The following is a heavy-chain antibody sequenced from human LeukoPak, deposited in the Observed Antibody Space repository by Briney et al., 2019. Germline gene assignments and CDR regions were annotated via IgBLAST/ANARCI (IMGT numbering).Heavy chain of an antibody. CDR3: AITDSYYYGTDV. CDR2: IYYSGST. Sequence: KPSETLSLTCAVYGGSFSGYYWSWIRQPPGKGLEWIGSIYYSGSTYYNPSLKSRVTISVDTSKNQFSLKLSSVTAADTAVYYCAITDSYYYGTDVWGQGTTVTVSS. D-gene: IGHD1-20*01. CDR1: GGSFSGYY. V-gene: IGHV4-34*01. J-gene: IGHJ6*02.